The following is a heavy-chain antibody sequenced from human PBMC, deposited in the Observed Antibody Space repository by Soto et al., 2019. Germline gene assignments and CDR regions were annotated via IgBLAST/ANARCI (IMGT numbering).Heavy chain of an antibody. J-gene: IGHJ3*02. V-gene: IGHV4-61*01. Sequence: PSETLSLTCTVSGGSVTSGTYYWSWIRQPPGKGLEYIGYIYYSGSTNYNPSLNSRVTTSVDTPKNQFSLKLSSATAADTALYYCASANAGAFNIWGQGTLVTV. CDR1: GGSVTSGTYY. CDR3: ASANAGAFNI. CDR2: IYYSGST.